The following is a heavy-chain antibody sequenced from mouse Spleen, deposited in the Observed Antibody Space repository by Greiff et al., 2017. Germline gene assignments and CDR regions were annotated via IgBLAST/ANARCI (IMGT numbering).Heavy chain of an antibody. D-gene: IGHD2-3*01. V-gene: IGHV2-2*02. J-gene: IGHJ4*01. CDR2: IWSGGST. CDR3: ARKGIYDGYPYAMDY. Sequence: VKLMESGPGLVQPSQSLSITCTVSGFSLTSYGVHWVRQSPGKGLEWLGVIWSGGSTDYNAAFLSRLSISKDNSKSQVFFKMNSLQANDTAIYYCARKGIYDGYPYAMDYWGQGTSVTVSS. CDR1: GFSLTSYG.